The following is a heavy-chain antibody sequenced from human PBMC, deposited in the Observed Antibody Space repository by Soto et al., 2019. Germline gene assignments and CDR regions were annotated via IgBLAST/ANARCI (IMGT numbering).Heavy chain of an antibody. CDR1: GGTFSSYT. J-gene: IGHJ4*02. V-gene: IGHV1-69*02. Sequence: QVQLVQSGAEVKKPGSSVKVSCKASGGTFSSYTISWVRQAPGQGLEWMGRIIPILGIANYAQKFQGRVTITADKSTSTAYMELSSLRSEDTAVYYCARVEGGEWLPLDYWGQGTLVTVSS. CDR2: IIPILGIA. CDR3: ARVEGGEWLPLDY. D-gene: IGHD6-19*01.